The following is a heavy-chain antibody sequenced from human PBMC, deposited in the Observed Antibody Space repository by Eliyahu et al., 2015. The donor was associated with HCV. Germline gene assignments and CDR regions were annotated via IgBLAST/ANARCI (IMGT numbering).Heavy chain of an antibody. V-gene: IGHV2-5*02. CDR2: IYWDDDK. D-gene: IGHD1-7*01. J-gene: IGHJ4*02. Sequence: QITLKESGPTLVKPTQTLTLTCTFSGFSLSTSGVGVGWIRHPPGKALEWLALIYWDDDKRYSPSLKSRLTITKDTSKNQVVLTMTNMDPVDTATYYCAQVITYNWNYEPLFDYWGQGTLVTVSS. CDR3: AQVITYNWNYEPLFDY. CDR1: GFSLSTSGVG.